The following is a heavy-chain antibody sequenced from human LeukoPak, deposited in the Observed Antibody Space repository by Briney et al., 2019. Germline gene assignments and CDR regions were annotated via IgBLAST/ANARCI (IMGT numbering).Heavy chain of an antibody. CDR3: ARVVGSSWDRPYFDY. Sequence: ASVKVSRKASGYTFTGYYMHWVRQAPGQGLEWMGWINPNSGGTNYAQKFQGRVTMTRDTSISTAYMELSRLRSDDTAVYYCARVVGSSWDRPYFDYWRQGTLVTVSS. CDR1: GYTFTGYY. D-gene: IGHD6-13*01. V-gene: IGHV1-2*02. CDR2: INPNSGGT. J-gene: IGHJ4*02.